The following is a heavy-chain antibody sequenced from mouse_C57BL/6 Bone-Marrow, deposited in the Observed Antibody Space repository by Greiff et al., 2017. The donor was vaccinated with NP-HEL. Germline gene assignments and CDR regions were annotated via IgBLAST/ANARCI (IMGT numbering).Heavy chain of an antibody. CDR1: GYAFTNYL. V-gene: IGHV1-54*01. D-gene: IGHD3-2*02. J-gene: IGHJ3*01. Sequence: VQLQQSGAELVRPGTSVKVSCKASGYAFTNYLIEWVKQRPGQGLEWIGVIYPGSGGTNYNEKFKGKATLTADKSSSTAYMQLSSLTSEDSAVYFCAREEAAQRAWFAYWGQGTLLTVSA. CDR2: IYPGSGGT. CDR3: AREEAAQRAWFAY.